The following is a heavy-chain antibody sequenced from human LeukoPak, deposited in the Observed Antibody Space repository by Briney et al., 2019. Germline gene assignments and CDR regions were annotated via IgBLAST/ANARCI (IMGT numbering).Heavy chain of an antibody. D-gene: IGHD3-9*01. J-gene: IGHJ4*02. CDR3: ARLTKGRYFDYIFAF. V-gene: IGHV4-39*01. Sequence: SETLSLTCTVSGFSVSDPLSYWGWVRQPPGKGLEWIAEINFIGRTSYDSSLNSRVTMSVDTSKNQFSLKMTSVGAADTAVYFCARLTKGRYFDYIFAFWGQGILVTVSS. CDR2: INFIGRT. CDR1: GFSVSDPLSY.